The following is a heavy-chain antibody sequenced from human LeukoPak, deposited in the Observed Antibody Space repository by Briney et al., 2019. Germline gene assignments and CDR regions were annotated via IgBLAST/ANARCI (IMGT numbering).Heavy chain of an antibody. J-gene: IGHJ5*02. Sequence: SETLSLTCSVSGGSLSSSSYYWGWIRQPPGRGLEWIGNIYETGSTNYNPSLKSRVTISVDTSKNQFSLKLSSVTAADTAVYYCARTALGYCSGGSCYSGGISWFDPWGQGTLVTVSS. V-gene: IGHV4-39*01. CDR1: GGSLSSSSYY. CDR3: ARTALGYCSGGSCYSGGISWFDP. CDR2: IYETGST. D-gene: IGHD2-15*01.